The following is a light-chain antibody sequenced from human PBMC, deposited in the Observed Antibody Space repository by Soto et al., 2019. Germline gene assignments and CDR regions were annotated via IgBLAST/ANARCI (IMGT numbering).Light chain of an antibody. CDR2: AAS. Sequence: DIQMTQSPSSLSASVGDRVTITCRASQSISSHLNWYQHKPGKAPNLLIYAASSLQSGVPSRFSGSRSGTDFTLTISSLQPEDFATYYCQQSYSTRLTFGGGTKVEIK. CDR1: QSISSH. V-gene: IGKV1-39*01. J-gene: IGKJ4*01. CDR3: QQSYSTRLT.